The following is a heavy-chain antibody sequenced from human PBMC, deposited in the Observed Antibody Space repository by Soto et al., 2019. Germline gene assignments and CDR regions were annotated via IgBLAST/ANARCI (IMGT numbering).Heavy chain of an antibody. V-gene: IGHV3-74*03. Sequence: GGSLRLSCAASGFIFSTYWIHWVRQAPGKGLVWVSRINSDGTTTTYADSVKGRFTISRDNAKNTVYLQMNSLRAEDTAVYYCARDQPGYSYGYGLGYWGQGTLVTVSS. CDR3: ARDQPGYSYGYGLGY. J-gene: IGHJ4*02. CDR1: GFIFSTYW. D-gene: IGHD5-18*01. CDR2: INSDGTTT.